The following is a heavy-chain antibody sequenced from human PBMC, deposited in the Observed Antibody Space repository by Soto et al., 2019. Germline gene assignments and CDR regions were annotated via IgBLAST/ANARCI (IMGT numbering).Heavy chain of an antibody. CDR2: IYYSGRT. CDR3: ARGRTHSSFDY. V-gene: IGHV4-30-4*01. CDR1: GDSISSGDYY. J-gene: IGHJ4*02. Sequence: SETLSLTCTVSGDSISSGDYYWSWIRQPPGKGLEWIGYIYYSGRTYYNPSLRSRLTISLDTSKNHFSLKLSSVTAADTAVYYCARGRTHSSFDYWGLGTLVTVSS.